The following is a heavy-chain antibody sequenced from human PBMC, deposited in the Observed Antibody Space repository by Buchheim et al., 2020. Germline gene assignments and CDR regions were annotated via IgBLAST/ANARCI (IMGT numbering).Heavy chain of an antibody. CDR3: AKDMGMYSSSWRMGDV. V-gene: IGHV3-23*01. D-gene: IGHD6-13*01. Sequence: EVQLLESGGGLVQPGGSLRLSCAASGFTFSSYDMSWVRQAPGKGLEWVSAISGSGGSTYYADSVKGQFTISRDNSKNTLYLQMNSLRAEDTAVYYCAKDMGMYSSSWRMGDVWGQGTT. J-gene: IGHJ6*02. CDR2: ISGSGGST. CDR1: GFTFSSYD.